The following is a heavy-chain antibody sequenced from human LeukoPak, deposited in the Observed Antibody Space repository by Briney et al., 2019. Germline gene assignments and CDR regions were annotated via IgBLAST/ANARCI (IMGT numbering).Heavy chain of an antibody. CDR2: ISGSGGST. CDR1: GFTFSRYA. J-gene: IGHJ4*02. D-gene: IGHD3-22*01. Sequence: PGXSLRLXCAASGFTFSRYAMRWVRQAPGKGLEWVSAISGSGGSTYYADSVKGRFTISRDNSKNTLYLQMNSLRAEDTAVYYCAKWHYYDSSGYFDYWGQGTLVTVSS. CDR3: AKWHYYDSSGYFDY. V-gene: IGHV3-23*01.